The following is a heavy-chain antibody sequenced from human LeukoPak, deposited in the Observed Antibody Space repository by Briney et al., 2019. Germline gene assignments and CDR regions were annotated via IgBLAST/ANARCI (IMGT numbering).Heavy chain of an antibody. V-gene: IGHV3-11*04. Sequence: PGGSLRLSCAASGFTFSDYYMSWIRQAPGRGLEWVSYISNSGTTRYYADSVKGRFTISRDNAKNSLYLQMNSQRAEDTAVYYCARDQTGIAVAATGWFDPWGQGTLVTVSS. CDR1: GFTFSDYY. J-gene: IGHJ5*02. D-gene: IGHD6-19*01. CDR2: ISNSGTTR. CDR3: ARDQTGIAVAATGWFDP.